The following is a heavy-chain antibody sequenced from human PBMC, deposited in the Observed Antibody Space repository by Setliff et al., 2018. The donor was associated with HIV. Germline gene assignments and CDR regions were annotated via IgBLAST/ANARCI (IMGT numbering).Heavy chain of an antibody. J-gene: IGHJ2*01. CDR1: SGSISSGGYF. CDR3: ARGGLGSSGYYYEGWYFDL. CDR2: IYNSGRT. V-gene: IGHV4-61*08. D-gene: IGHD3-22*01. Sequence: SETLSLTCTVSSGSISSGGYFWGWIRQHPWKGLEWIGYIYNSGRTNYNPSLTSRVTISVDTSKNQFSLKLSSVTAADTAVYYCARGGLGSSGYYYEGWYFDLWGRGTLVTVSS.